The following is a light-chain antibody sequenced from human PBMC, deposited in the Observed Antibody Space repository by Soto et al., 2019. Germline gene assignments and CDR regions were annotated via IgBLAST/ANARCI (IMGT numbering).Light chain of an antibody. CDR3: QAWGTGGV. V-gene: IGLV4-69*01. J-gene: IGLJ3*02. CDR1: SGHSDYA. Sequence: QSVLTQSPSASASPGVSVKLTCTLSSGHSDYAIAWHQQQPEKGPRYLMKVTSDGSHTKGDGIPDRFSGSSSGADRYLTISSLRSDDEADYYCQAWGTGGVFGGGTKVTVL. CDR2: VTSDGSH.